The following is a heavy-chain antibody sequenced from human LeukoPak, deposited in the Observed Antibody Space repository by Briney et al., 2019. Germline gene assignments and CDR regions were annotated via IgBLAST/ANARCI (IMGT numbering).Heavy chain of an antibody. V-gene: IGHV3-21*01. CDR2: ISSSSSYI. CDR3: ARGSGEYYDSSGYFPKVAFDI. Sequence: PGGSLRLSCAASGFTFSSYSMNWVRQAPGKGLEWVSSISSSSSYIYYADSVKGRFTISRDNAKNSLYLQMNSLRAEDTAVYYCARGSGEYYDSSGYFPKVAFDIWGQGTMVTVSS. D-gene: IGHD3-22*01. CDR1: GFTFSSYS. J-gene: IGHJ3*02.